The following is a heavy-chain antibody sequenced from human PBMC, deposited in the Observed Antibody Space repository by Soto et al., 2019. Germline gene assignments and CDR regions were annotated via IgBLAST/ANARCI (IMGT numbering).Heavy chain of an antibody. V-gene: IGHV3-15*01. D-gene: IGHD3-22*01. Sequence: EVQLVESGGGLVKPGGSLRLSCAASGFTFSNDWMSWVRQAPGKGLEWVGRIKRKTDGGTTDYAAPVKGRFTISRDDSKNSLYLQMNSLKTEDTAVYYCTTGIVVVTPSGMDVWGQGTTVTVSS. CDR2: IKRKTDGGTT. CDR1: GFTFSNDW. CDR3: TTGIVVVTPSGMDV. J-gene: IGHJ6*02.